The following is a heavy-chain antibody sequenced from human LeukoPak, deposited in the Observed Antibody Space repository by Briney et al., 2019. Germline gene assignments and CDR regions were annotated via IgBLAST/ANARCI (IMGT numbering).Heavy chain of an antibody. CDR3: AREAYDFWSGYSRRVYYYGMDV. Sequence: SETLSLTCTVSGGSISSGSYYWSWIRQPAGKGLEWIGRIYTSGSTNYNPSLKSRVTISVDTSKNQFSLKLSSVTAADTAVYYCAREAYDFWSGYSRRVYYYGMDVWGQGTTVTVPS. CDR2: IYTSGST. J-gene: IGHJ6*02. CDR1: GGSISSGSYY. D-gene: IGHD3-3*01. V-gene: IGHV4-61*02.